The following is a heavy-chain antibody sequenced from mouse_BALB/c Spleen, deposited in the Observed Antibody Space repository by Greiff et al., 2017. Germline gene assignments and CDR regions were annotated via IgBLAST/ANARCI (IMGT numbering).Heavy chain of an antibody. CDR1: GFNIKDYY. J-gene: IGHJ4*01. D-gene: IGHD1-2*01. CDR3: TATHYAMDY. CDR2: IDPENGDT. V-gene: IGHV14-4*02. Sequence: VQLQQSGAELVRSGASVKLSCTASGFNIKDYYMHWVKQRPEQGLEWIGWIDPENGDTEYAPKFQGKATMTADTSSNTAYLQLSSLTSEDTAVYFTTATHYAMDYWGKGTSVTVSS.